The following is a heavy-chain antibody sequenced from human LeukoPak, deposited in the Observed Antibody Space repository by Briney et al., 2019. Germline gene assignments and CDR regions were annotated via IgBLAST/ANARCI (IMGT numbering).Heavy chain of an antibody. V-gene: IGHV3-30*02. CDR3: AKESVPEGYYYYYMDV. J-gene: IGHJ6*03. D-gene: IGHD1-14*01. Sequence: GGSLRLSCAASGFTFSSYGMHWVRQAPGKGLEWVAFIRYDGSNKYYADSVKGRFTISRDNSKNTLYLQMNSLRAEDTAVYYCAKESVPEGYYYYYMDVWGKGTTVTVSS. CDR2: IRYDGSNK. CDR1: GFTFSSYG.